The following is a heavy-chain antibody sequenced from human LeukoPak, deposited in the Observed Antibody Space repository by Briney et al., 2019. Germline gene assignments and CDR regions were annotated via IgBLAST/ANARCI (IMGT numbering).Heavy chain of an antibody. J-gene: IGHJ4*02. CDR1: GYTFTSYG. D-gene: IGHD1/OR15-1a*01. CDR3: ASSGGLEQPYYSDY. CDR2: ISAYNGNT. V-gene: IGHV1-18*01. Sequence: ASVKVSCKASGYTFTSYGISWVRRAPGQGLEWMGWISAYNGNTNYAQKLQGRVTMTTDTSTSTAYMELRSLRSDDTAVYYCASSGGLEQPYYSDYWGQGTLVTVSS.